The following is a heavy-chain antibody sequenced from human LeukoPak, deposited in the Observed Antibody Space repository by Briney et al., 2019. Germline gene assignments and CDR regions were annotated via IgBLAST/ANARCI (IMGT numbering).Heavy chain of an antibody. CDR3: AKALSGRGVMVY. J-gene: IGHJ4*02. CDR2: ISSSGGTI. CDR1: GFTFSSYE. D-gene: IGHD3-10*01. Sequence: PGGSLRLSCAASGFTFSSYEMNWVRQAPGKGLEWVSYISSSGGTIYYADSVKGRFTISRDNAKNTLYLQMNSLRAEDTAVYYCAKALSGRGVMVYWGQGTLVTVSS. V-gene: IGHV3-48*03.